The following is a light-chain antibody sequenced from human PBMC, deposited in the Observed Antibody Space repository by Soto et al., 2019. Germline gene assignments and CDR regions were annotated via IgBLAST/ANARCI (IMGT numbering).Light chain of an antibody. CDR1: QSLLHRDGYYS. Sequence: EIVMTQSPLSLPVTPGEPASISCRSSQSLLHRDGYYSVHWYLQRPGQSPQLLISGGSNRASGVSDRFSGSGSGTDCTLEISRVEAEDVGVYYCMQTLQAPKTFGGGTKVEIK. CDR3: MQTLQAPKT. CDR2: GGS. J-gene: IGKJ4*01. V-gene: IGKV2-28*01.